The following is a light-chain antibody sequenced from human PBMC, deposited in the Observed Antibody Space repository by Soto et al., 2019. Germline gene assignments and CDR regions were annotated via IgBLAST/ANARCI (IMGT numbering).Light chain of an antibody. Sequence: EIVLAQAPGTLSLSPGERATLSCRASQSVTNSFLAWYQQKPGQAPRLLIYGASRRATGIPDGFTGSGSGTDFPLTISRLEPEDFAVYYCQQDVSSPWAFGQGTKVEL. J-gene: IGKJ1*01. CDR3: QQDVSSPWA. CDR1: QSVTNSF. CDR2: GAS. V-gene: IGKV3-20*01.